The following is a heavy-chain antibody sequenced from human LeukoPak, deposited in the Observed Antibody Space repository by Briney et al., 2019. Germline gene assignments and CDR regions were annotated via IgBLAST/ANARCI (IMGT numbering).Heavy chain of an antibody. V-gene: IGHV3-21*06. CDR2: ISSSSSYI. J-gene: IGHJ6*02. Sequence: GGSLRLSCAASGFTFSSYSMNWVRQAPGKGLEWVSSISSSSSYIYYADSVKGRFTISRDTSASSAYMDLSNLGSDDTAVYYCARELFWFGDAVYYGMDVWGQGTTVTVSS. CDR3: ARELFWFGDAVYYGMDV. D-gene: IGHD3-10*01. CDR1: GFTFSSYS.